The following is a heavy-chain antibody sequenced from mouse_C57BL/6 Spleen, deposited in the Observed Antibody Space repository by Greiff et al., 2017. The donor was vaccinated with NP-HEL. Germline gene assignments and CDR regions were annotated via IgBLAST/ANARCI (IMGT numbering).Heavy chain of an antibody. CDR2: INPNNGGT. J-gene: IGHJ2*01. CDR3: ARGAGSFDY. V-gene: IGHV1-18*01. D-gene: IGHD3-3*01. Sequence: EVQLQQSGPELVKPGASVKIPCKASGYTFTDYNMDWVKQSHGKSLEWIGDINPNNGGTSYNQKFKGKATLTVDKSSSTAYMELRSLTSEDTAVYYCARGAGSFDYWGQGTTLTVSS. CDR1: GYTFTDYN.